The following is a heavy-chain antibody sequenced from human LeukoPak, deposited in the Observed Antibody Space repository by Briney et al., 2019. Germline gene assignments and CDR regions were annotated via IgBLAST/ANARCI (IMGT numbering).Heavy chain of an antibody. CDR2: IDHTGIT. V-gene: IGHV4-59*01. CDR1: DDSITIYY. D-gene: IGHD6-13*01. Sequence: SETLSLTCTVSDDSITIYYWTWIRRPPGKGLEWIGYIDHTGITNYNPSLNSRVTISRDTSKNHFSLELSSATAADTAVYYCARWTAAGTWFDPWGQGTLVTVSS. J-gene: IGHJ5*02. CDR3: ARWTAAGTWFDP.